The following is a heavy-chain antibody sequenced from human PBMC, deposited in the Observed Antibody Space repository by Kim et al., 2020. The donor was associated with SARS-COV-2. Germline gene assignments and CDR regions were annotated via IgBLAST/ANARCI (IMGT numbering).Heavy chain of an antibody. CDR3: TRPKYYYGSGSYYITPYYLDC. CDR1: GFTFGDYA. V-gene: IGHV3-49*04. J-gene: IGHJ4*02. D-gene: IGHD3-10*01. CDR2: IRSKAYGGTT. Sequence: GGSLRLSCTASGFTFGDYAMSWVRQAPGKGLEWVGFIRSKAYGGTTEYAASVKGRFTISRDDSKSIAYLQMNSLKTEDTAVYYCTRPKYYYGSGSYYITPYYLDCWGQGTLVTVSS.